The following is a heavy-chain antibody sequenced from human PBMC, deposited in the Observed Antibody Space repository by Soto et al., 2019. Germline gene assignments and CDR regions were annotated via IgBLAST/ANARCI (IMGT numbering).Heavy chain of an antibody. CDR3: ARDYGGYCSGTSCYAVGWLDP. CDR1: GGSISNYY. Sequence: SETLSLTCTVSGGSISNYYWSWIRQPPGKGLEWIGYIYYSGSTNYNPSLKSRVTISVDTSKNQFSLKLSSVTAADTAVYYCARDYGGYCSGTSCYAVGWLDPWGQGTLVTVSS. V-gene: IGHV4-59*01. CDR2: IYYSGST. J-gene: IGHJ5*02. D-gene: IGHD2-2*01.